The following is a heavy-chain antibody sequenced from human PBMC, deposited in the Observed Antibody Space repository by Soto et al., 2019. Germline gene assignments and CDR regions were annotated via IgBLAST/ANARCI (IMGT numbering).Heavy chain of an antibody. CDR2: MNPNSGNT. J-gene: IGHJ5*02. D-gene: IGHD3-3*01. Sequence: QVRLVQSGAEVKKPGASVKVSCKASGYTFTSYDINWVRQATGQGLEWMGWMNPNSGNTGYAQKFQGRVTMTRNTSISTAYMELSSLRSEDTAVYYCARAFYDFWSGYLWFDPWGQGTLVTVSS. V-gene: IGHV1-8*01. CDR1: GYTFTSYD. CDR3: ARAFYDFWSGYLWFDP.